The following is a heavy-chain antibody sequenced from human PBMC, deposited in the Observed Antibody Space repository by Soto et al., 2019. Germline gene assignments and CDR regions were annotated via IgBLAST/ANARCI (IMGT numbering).Heavy chain of an antibody. CDR2: FIPSFGTA. CDR3: AAGYSGRYSRFDF. Sequence: QVQLVQSGAEQKKPGSSVKVSCKASGDAFTKLGFTWVRQAPGQGLEWVGRFIPSFGTAKYAPRFQGRVTIGADESTSIAFIQLTSLRNEDTAMYYCAAGYSGRYSRFDFWGQGTPVTVS. J-gene: IGHJ4*02. V-gene: IGHV1-69*01. D-gene: IGHD1-26*01. CDR1: GDAFTKLG.